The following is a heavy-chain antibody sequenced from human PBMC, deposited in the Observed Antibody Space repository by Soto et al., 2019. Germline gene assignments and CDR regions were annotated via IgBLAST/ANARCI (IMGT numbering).Heavy chain of an antibody. CDR1: GFNFDDFA. CDR3: ARDSGYSYGTIDY. CDR2: ISWEGGSI. Sequence: GGSLRLSCAASGFNFDDFAMHWVRRAPGKGLEWVSGISWEGGSIGYADSVKGRFIISRDNAKNSLYLQMNSLRDEDTAVYYCARDSGYSYGTIDYRGQGTLVTVSS. J-gene: IGHJ4*02. D-gene: IGHD5-18*01. V-gene: IGHV3-9*01.